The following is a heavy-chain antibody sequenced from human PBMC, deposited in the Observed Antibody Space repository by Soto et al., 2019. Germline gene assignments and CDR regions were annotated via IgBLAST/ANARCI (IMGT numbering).Heavy chain of an antibody. CDR3: AKDLVPYYYYYYMDV. CDR1: GFTFSSYA. Sequence: GGSLRLSCAASGFTFSSYAMSWVRQAPGKGLEWVSAISGSGGSTYYADSVKGRFTISRDNSKNTLYLQMNSLRAEDTAVYYCAKDLVPYYYYYYMDVWGKGTTVTVSS. J-gene: IGHJ6*03. CDR2: ISGSGGST. V-gene: IGHV3-23*01. D-gene: IGHD3-10*02.